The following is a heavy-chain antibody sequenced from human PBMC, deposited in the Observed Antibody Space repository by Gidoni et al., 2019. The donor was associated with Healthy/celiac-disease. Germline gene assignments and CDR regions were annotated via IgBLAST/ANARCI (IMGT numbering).Heavy chain of an antibody. Sequence: QLQLQESGSGLVTPSQTLSLTCAVSGGSISSGGYSWSWIRQPPGKGLEWIGYIYHSGSTYYNPSLKSRVTISVDRSKNQFSLKLSSVTAADTAVYYCARVGHSYGLDAFDIWGQGTMVTVSS. V-gene: IGHV4-30-2*01. J-gene: IGHJ3*02. CDR3: ARVGHSYGLDAFDI. CDR1: GGSISSGGYS. D-gene: IGHD5-18*01. CDR2: IYHSGST.